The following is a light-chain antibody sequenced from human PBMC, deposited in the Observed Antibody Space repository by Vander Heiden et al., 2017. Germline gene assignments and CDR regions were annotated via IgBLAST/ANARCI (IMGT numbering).Light chain of an antibody. CDR2: EVT. CDR3: CSYAGGRTWV. V-gene: IGLV2-23*02. Sequence: SALTQPAFVFGSPGQSITISCTGTSRYFGRYDFVSWYQQHPDKAPKLMIFEVTQRPSGVSNRFSASKSGNRASLTISRLQAEDEADYYCCSYAGGRTWVFGGGTKLTVL. CDR1: SRYFGRYDF. J-gene: IGLJ3*02.